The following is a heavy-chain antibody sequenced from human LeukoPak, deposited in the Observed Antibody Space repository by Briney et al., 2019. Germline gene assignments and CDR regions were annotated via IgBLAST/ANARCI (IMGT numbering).Heavy chain of an antibody. V-gene: IGHV3-53*01. D-gene: IGHD6-19*01. CDR1: GFTVSSNY. CDR3: ARHPGYSSGWSQDWYFDL. J-gene: IGHJ2*01. Sequence: GGSLRLSCAASGFTVSSNYMSWVRQAPGKGLEWVSVIYSGGSTYYADSVKGRFTISRDNSKNTLYLQMNSLRAEDTAVYFCARHPGYSSGWSQDWYFDLWGRGTLVTVSS. CDR2: IYSGGST.